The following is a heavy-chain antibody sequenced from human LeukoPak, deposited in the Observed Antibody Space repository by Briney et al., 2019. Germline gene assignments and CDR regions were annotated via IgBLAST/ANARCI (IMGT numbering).Heavy chain of an antibody. Sequence: PGGSLRLSCAGSGFTFSSYWMHWVRQAPGKGLEWVSAISGSGGSTYYADSVKGRFTISRDNSKNTLYLQMNSLRAEDTAVYYCARAELEFTDWYYFDYWGQGTLVTVSS. CDR3: ARAELEFTDWYYFDY. D-gene: IGHD1-1*01. J-gene: IGHJ4*02. CDR2: ISGSGGST. CDR1: GFTFSSYW. V-gene: IGHV3-23*01.